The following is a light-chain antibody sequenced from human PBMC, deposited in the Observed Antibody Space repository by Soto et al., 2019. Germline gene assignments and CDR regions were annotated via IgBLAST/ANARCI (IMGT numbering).Light chain of an antibody. CDR3: CSYTTTNTVV. CDR1: SSDVGGYNY. J-gene: IGLJ2*01. Sequence: QSALTQPASVSGSPGQSITISCTGTSSDVGGYNYVSWYQQHPGKAPKLMMSEVNNRPSGVSSRFSGSKSGNTASLTISGLQAEDEADYYCCSYTTTNTVVFGGGTKLTVL. V-gene: IGLV2-14*01. CDR2: EVN.